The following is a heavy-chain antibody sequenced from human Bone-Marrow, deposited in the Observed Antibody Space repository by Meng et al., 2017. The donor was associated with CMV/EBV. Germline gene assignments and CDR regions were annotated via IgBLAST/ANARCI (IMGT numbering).Heavy chain of an antibody. Sequence: GESLKISCAASGFTFSSYSMNWVRQAPGKGLEWVSSISSSSSYIYYADSVKGRFTISRDNAKNSLYLQMNSLRAEDTAVYYCARDADIVVVPAYFDDWGQGTLVTVSS. CDR2: ISSSSSYI. V-gene: IGHV3-21*01. CDR3: ARDADIVVVPAYFDD. D-gene: IGHD2-2*01. CDR1: GFTFSSYS. J-gene: IGHJ4*02.